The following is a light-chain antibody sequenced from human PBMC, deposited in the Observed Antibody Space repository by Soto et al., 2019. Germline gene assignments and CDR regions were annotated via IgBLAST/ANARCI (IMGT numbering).Light chain of an antibody. Sequence: EVVLTQSPGTLSLSPGERATLSCRASQSVSSSYLAWYQQKPAQAPRLLIYGASSRATGIPDRFSGSGSGTDFTLIISRLEPEDVAVYYCQQYGSSPLYTFGQGTKLEIK. V-gene: IGKV3-20*01. CDR3: QQYGSSPLYT. J-gene: IGKJ2*01. CDR1: QSVSSSY. CDR2: GAS.